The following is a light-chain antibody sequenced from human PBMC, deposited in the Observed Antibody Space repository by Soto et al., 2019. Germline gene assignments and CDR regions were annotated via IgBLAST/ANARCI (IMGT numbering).Light chain of an antibody. Sequence: QSALTQPPSVSGAPGQRVTISCTGSSSNIGAHYDVHWYQQLPGTAPRLLIFDNTNRPSGVPDRFSASKSDTSASLAISGLQAEDEAEYYCSSYTRSSTQVFGTGTKLTVL. CDR1: SSNIGAHYD. J-gene: IGLJ1*01. CDR2: DNT. V-gene: IGLV1-40*01. CDR3: SSYTRSSTQV.